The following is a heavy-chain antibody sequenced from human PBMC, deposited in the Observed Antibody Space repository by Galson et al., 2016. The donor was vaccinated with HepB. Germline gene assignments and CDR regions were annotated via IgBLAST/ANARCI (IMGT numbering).Heavy chain of an antibody. Sequence: SLRLSCAASGFTFTSYWMTWGRQAPGKGLEWVANINGDGSETYYGDSLKGRFTMSRDNAKTSVYLQINSLRAEDSAVYHCARIVPAPLNSWYQLFWDWGQGTLVTVSS. J-gene: IGHJ4*02. CDR2: INGDGSET. CDR1: GFTFTSYW. D-gene: IGHD2-2*01. CDR3: ARIVPAPLNSWYQLFWD. V-gene: IGHV3-7*03.